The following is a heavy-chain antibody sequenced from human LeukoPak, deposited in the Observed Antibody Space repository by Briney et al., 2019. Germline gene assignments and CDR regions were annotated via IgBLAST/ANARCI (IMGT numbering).Heavy chain of an antibody. CDR1: GGSISSGSYY. D-gene: IGHD3-10*01. CDR2: IYTSGST. J-gene: IGHJ4*02. V-gene: IGHV4-61*02. Sequence: SQTLSLTCTVSGGSISSGSYYWSWLRQPPGKGLEWIGRIYTSGSTNYNPSLKSRVTISVDTSKNQFSLKLSSVTAADTAVYFCAREFYGSGSDEVMFDYWGQGTLVTVSS. CDR3: AREFYGSGSDEVMFDY.